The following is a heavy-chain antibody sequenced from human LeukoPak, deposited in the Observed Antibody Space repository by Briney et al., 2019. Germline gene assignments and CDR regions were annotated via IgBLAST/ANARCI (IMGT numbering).Heavy chain of an antibody. V-gene: IGHV4-4*02. CDR3: ASSFGDILTGYYRLDY. D-gene: IGHD3-9*01. J-gene: IGHJ4*02. CDR2: IYHSGST. CDR1: GGSITSTNW. Sequence: IPSGTLSLTCAVSGGSITSTNWWSWVRQPPGKGLEWIGEIYHSGSTNYNPSLKSRVTMSVDTSKNQFSLKLSSVTAADTAVYYCASSFGDILTGYYRLDYWGQGTLVTVSS.